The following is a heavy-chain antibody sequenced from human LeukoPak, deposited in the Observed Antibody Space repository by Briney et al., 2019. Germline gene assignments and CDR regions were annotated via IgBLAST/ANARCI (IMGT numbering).Heavy chain of an antibody. V-gene: IGHV4-38-2*02. D-gene: IGHD3-22*01. Sequence: ASETLSLTCTVSGYSISSGYYWGWIRQPPGKGLEWIGSIYHSGSTYYNPSLKSRVTISVDTSKNQFSLKLSSVTAADTAVYYCARVLYYYDSSGYYDYYFDYWGQRALVTVSS. CDR2: IYHSGST. CDR3: ARVLYYYDSSGYYDYYFDY. J-gene: IGHJ4*02. CDR1: GYSISSGYY.